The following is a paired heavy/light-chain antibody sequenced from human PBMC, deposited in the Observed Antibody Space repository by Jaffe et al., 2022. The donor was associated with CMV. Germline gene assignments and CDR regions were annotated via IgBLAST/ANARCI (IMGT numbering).Light chain of an antibody. J-gene: IGLJ3*02. Sequence: NFMLTQPHSVSESPGKTVTISCTRSSGSIAGNSVQWYQQRPGSAPTTVISENNQRPSGVPDRFSASIDNSSNSASLTISRLKTEDEADYYCQSYDTTNPGVFGGGTKLTVL. CDR1: SGSIAGNS. CDR2: ENN. V-gene: IGLV6-57*04. CDR3: QSYDTTNPGV.
Heavy chain of an antibody. Sequence: VQLLESGGGLVQPGGSLRLSCAASGFTFSSYAMNWVRQAPGKGLEWVASINTRGTKTYYADSVKGRLTISRDNSRGTLYLQMNSLRVEDTAIYYCAKDYDILTGFWYVGKPPGSGFDYWGQGTLVTVSS. V-gene: IGHV3-23*01. CDR3: AKDYDILTGFWYVGKPPGSGFDY. CDR1: GFTFSSYA. D-gene: IGHD3-9*01. CDR2: INTRGTKT. J-gene: IGHJ4*02.